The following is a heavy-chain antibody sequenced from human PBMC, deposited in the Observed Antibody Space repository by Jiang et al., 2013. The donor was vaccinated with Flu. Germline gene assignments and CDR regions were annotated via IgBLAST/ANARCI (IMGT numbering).Heavy chain of an antibody. J-gene: IGHJ3*02. V-gene: IGHV1-46*01. CDR1: GYIFIMYY. CDR3: ARALAENHDAFDI. D-gene: IGHD1-14*01. CDR2: VNPTDGTK. Sequence: GAEVKKPGASVKLSCKASGYIFIMYYIHWVRQAPGQGLEWVGIVNPTDGTKNYAQKFQDRLTLSRDTSTNTVYLELSSLRSDDTAVFYCARALAENHDAFDIWGRGTLVTVSA.